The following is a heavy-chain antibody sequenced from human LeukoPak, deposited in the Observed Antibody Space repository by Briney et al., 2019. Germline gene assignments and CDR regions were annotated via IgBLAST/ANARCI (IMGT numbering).Heavy chain of an antibody. J-gene: IGHJ4*02. CDR1: GFTFSSYA. CDR2: ISGGGDRT. Sequence: GGSLRLSCAASGFTFSSYAMSWVRQAPGKGLEWVSDISGGGDRTDYADSVKGRFTISRDNSKNTVHLLMDSLRVEDTAVYYCATSGWWGYFDYWGQGTLVTVSS. V-gene: IGHV3-23*01. CDR3: ATSGWWGYFDY. D-gene: IGHD6-19*01.